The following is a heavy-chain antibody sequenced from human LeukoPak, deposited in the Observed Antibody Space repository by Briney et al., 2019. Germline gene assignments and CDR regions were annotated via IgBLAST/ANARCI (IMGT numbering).Heavy chain of an antibody. J-gene: IGHJ4*02. Sequence: GASVKVSCKASGYKFTNYYMHWVRQAPGQGLEWMGIMNPSGGSTNYAQKFQGRVTVTRDTSTSTVYMKLRSLRSDDTAVYFCAREPYGNYVGPGDYWGQGTLVTVSS. CDR2: MNPSGGST. V-gene: IGHV1-46*01. CDR3: AREPYGNYVGPGDY. D-gene: IGHD4-11*01. CDR1: GYKFTNYY.